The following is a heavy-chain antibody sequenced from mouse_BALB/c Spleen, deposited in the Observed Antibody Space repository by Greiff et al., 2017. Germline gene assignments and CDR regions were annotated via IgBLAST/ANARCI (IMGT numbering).Heavy chain of an antibody. J-gene: IGHJ3*01. CDR2: ISSGGSYT. CDR1: GFTFSSYA. Sequence: EVHLVESGGGLVKPGGSLKLSCAASGFTFSSYAMSWVRQSPEKRLEWVAEISSGGSYTYYPDTVTGRFTISRDNAKNTLYLEMSSLRSEDTAMYYCARGDYRYDEGAWFAYWGQGTLVTVSA. D-gene: IGHD2-14*01. CDR3: ARGDYRYDEGAWFAY. V-gene: IGHV5-9-4*01.